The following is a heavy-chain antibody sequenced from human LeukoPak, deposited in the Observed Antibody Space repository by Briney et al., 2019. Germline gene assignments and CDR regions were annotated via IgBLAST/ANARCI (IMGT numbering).Heavy chain of an antibody. CDR3: ARDQVQQQRASYYYYGMDV. J-gene: IGHJ6*02. CDR1: GGSISSSSYY. Sequence: SETLSLTCTVSGGSISSSSYYWGWIRQPPGKGLERIGSIYYSGSTYYNPSLKSRVTISVDTSKNQFSLKLSSVTAAGTAVYYCARDQVQQQRASYYYYGMDVWGQGTTVTVSS. CDR2: IYYSGST. V-gene: IGHV4-39*07. D-gene: IGHD6-13*01.